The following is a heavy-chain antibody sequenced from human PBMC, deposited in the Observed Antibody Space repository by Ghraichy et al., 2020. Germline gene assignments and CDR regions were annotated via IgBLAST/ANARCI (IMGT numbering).Heavy chain of an antibody. D-gene: IGHD2-15*01. CDR2: IYYSGST. V-gene: IGHV4-39*01. CDR1: GGSISSSTYY. CDR3: ARVRSSDFDY. J-gene: IGHJ4*02. Sequence: SETLSLTCTVSGGSISSSTYYWGWIRQPPGKGLEWIGSIYYSGSTYYNPSLKSRLTISVDTSKNQFSLKLSSVTAADTAVYYCARVRSSDFDYWGQGTLVTVSS.